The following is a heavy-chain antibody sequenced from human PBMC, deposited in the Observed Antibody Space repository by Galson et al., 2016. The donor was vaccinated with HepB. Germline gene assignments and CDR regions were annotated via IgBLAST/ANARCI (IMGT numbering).Heavy chain of an antibody. D-gene: IGHD3-10*01. J-gene: IGHJ3*02. CDR2: ISRGSAYI. V-gene: IGHV3-21*01. CDR3: ARPRDNYGHAFGI. CDR1: GFTFSSYN. Sequence: SLRLSCAASGFTFSSYNLNWVRQAPGKGLEWVSSISRGSAYIYYADSVKGRFTISRDNAKNSLYLQMHSLRAEDTAVYYCARPRDNYGHAFGIWGPGTLVTVSS.